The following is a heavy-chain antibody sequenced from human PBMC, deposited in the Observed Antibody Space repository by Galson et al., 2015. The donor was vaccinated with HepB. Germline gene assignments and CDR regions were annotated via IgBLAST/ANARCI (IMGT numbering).Heavy chain of an antibody. CDR1: GFSISSNW. D-gene: IGHD1-14*01. V-gene: IGHV3-7*01. CDR3: ARERNTNYGWFDP. Sequence: SLRLSCAASGFSISSNWMTWLRQAPGKGLEWVANIKQDGSEPDYMDSVKGRFTISRDNARNLLCLQMNSLRAEDTAVYYCARERNTNYGWFDPWGQGTLVTVSS. J-gene: IGHJ5*02. CDR2: IKQDGSEP.